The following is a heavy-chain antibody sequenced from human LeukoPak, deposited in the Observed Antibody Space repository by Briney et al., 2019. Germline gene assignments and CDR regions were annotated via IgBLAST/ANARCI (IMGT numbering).Heavy chain of an antibody. Sequence: GSLRLSCVASGFRFSDYYMSWIRQTPGKGLEFISYISGSGDAIYYTDSVKGRFTISRDNAKNSLYLQLDSLSAEDTAVYYCASLYDSTGFCFDYWGQGALVTVSS. D-gene: IGHD3-22*01. CDR1: GFRFSDYY. J-gene: IGHJ4*02. CDR3: ASLYDSTGFCFDY. CDR2: ISGSGDAI. V-gene: IGHV3-11*01.